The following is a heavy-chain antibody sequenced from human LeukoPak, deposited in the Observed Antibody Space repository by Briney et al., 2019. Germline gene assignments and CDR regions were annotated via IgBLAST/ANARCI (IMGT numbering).Heavy chain of an antibody. D-gene: IGHD2-21*01. V-gene: IGHV3-23*01. Sequence: GGSLRLSCAASGFSFNNYAMSWVRQAPGKGLEWVSAISGGGDATKYADSVKGRFTISRDNSKNTLSLQMNSLRAEDTALYYCAKSDCGTIGCKLLNYWGQGTLVTVSS. CDR3: AKSDCGTIGCKLLNY. CDR2: ISGGGDAT. J-gene: IGHJ4*02. CDR1: GFSFNNYA.